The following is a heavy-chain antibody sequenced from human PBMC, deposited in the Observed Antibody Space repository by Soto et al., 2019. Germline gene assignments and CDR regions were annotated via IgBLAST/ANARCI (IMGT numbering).Heavy chain of an antibody. CDR3: ARVPSP. J-gene: IGHJ5*02. CDR1: GGSISSGGYS. V-gene: IGHV4-30-2*01. CDR2: IYHSGNT. Sequence: SETLSLTCAVSGGSISSGGYSWSWIRQPPGKGLEWIGYIYHSGNTYYNPSLESRVSISVDRSKNQFSLKLSSVTAADTAVYYCARVPSPWGQGTLVTVSS.